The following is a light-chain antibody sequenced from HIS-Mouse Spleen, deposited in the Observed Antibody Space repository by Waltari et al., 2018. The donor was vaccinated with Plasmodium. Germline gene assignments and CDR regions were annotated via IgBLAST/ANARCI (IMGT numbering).Light chain of an antibody. CDR2: CES. V-gene: IGKV3-15*01. J-gene: IGKJ3*01. Sequence: EIVMTQSPATLSVSPGERATLCCRGSQRVSSNFAWYQQKPGQAPRLLIYCESTRATGIPARFSGSGSGTEFTLTISSLQSEDFAVYYCQQYNNWSFTFGPGTKVDIK. CDR3: QQYNNWSFT. CDR1: QRVSSN.